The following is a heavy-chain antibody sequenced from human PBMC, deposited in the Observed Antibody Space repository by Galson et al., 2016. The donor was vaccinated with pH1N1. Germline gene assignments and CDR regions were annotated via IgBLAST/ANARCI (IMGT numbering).Heavy chain of an antibody. V-gene: IGHV1-8*03. J-gene: IGHJ5*02. CDR2: MRPSSGQT. D-gene: IGHD1-26*01. CDR1: GYPFSSHD. CDR3: ARGHSLWGYSGWS. Sequence: SVKVSCKVSGYPFSSHDINWVRQAPGQGLEWMGWMRPSSGQTGSAQKFQGRVTITGNTSISTAYMELSSLRFDDTAVYYCARGHSLWGYSGWSWGQGTLVTVSS.